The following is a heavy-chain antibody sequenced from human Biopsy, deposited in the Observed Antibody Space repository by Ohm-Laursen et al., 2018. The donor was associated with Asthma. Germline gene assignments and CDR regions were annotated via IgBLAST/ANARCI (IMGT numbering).Heavy chain of an antibody. D-gene: IGHD1-14*01. V-gene: IGHV2-70*04. CDR3: TRHNDY. CDR2: IDWEEDK. CDR1: GFSLSSSGAN. Sequence: TQTLTLTCSFSGFSLSSSGANVNWIRQPQGKALEWLARIDWEEDKFYSTSLRTRLTISKGSSEDQVVLTMTNMGPVDTATYYCTRHNDYWGPGILVTVSS. J-gene: IGHJ4*02.